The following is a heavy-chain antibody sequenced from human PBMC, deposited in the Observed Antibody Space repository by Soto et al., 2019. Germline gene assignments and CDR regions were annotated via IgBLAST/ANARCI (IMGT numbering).Heavy chain of an antibody. J-gene: IGHJ4*02. CDR2: ISSRGTYI. CDR1: GFTFSTYH. V-gene: IGHV3-21*06. Sequence: EVQLVESGGGLVKPGGSLRLSCAASGFTFSTYHMNWVRQAPGKGLEWVSSISSRGTYIYYADSLKDRFTISRDDAKNSLYLKLNSMRAEDTAVYYCARVGHGDYRLDYWGQGALVTVSS. CDR3: ARVGHGDYRLDY. D-gene: IGHD4-17*01.